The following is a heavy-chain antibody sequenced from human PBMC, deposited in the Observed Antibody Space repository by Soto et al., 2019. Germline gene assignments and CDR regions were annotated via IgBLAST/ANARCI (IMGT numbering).Heavy chain of an antibody. CDR2: IYWDDSK. CDR3: AHAYGGRSLS. J-gene: IGHJ5*02. CDR1: GFSLTTDRVG. D-gene: IGHD1-26*01. Sequence: QITLKESGPTLVKPTQTLTLTCTFSGFSLTTDRVGVGWIRQPPGEALEWLAVIYWDDSKTHRPSLETRLTITKDTSKNQVALTMTNMDSLDTATYYCAHAYGGRSLSWGQGTLVTVSS. V-gene: IGHV2-5*02.